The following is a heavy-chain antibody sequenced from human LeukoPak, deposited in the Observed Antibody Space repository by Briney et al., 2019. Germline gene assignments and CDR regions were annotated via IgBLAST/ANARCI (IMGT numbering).Heavy chain of an antibody. Sequence: GSLRLSCAASGFTFSDYWMSWVRQAPGKGLQWVANIKQDGSEKHYVDSVKGRFTVSRDNAKNSLYLQMNTLRAEDTAVYYCARLRSSPSSFAYWGQGTLVTVSS. D-gene: IGHD6-6*01. J-gene: IGHJ4*02. CDR1: GFTFSDYW. CDR3: ARLRSSPSSFAY. V-gene: IGHV3-7*05. CDR2: IKQDGSEK.